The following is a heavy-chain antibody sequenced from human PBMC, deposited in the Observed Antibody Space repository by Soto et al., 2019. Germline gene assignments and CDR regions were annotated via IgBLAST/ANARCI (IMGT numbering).Heavy chain of an antibody. V-gene: IGHV4-39*01. CDR2: FYDGGNT. D-gene: IGHD5-12*01. CDR3: ASLGVEMATIPLYYFDY. CDR1: GGSISSRSYY. J-gene: IGHJ4*02. Sequence: PSETLSLTCTVSGGSISSRSYYWGWIRQPPGKGLEWIGTFYDGGNTNYNPSLKSRVTISVDTSKNQFSLKLSSVTAADTAVYYCASLGVEMATIPLYYFDYWGQGTLVTVSS.